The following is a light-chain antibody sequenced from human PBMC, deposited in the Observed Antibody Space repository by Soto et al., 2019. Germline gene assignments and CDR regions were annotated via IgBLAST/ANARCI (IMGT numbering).Light chain of an antibody. CDR1: QGINNY. CDR3: LQDINYPWT. J-gene: IGKJ1*01. Sequence: IQMTQSPSSLAASVGDRVTITCRASQGINNYLAWYQQKPGKVPKLLIYAASTLQSGVPSRFSGSGSGTDFTLAISSLQPEDSATYYCLQDINYPWTFGQGTKVDI. CDR2: AAS. V-gene: IGKV1-27*01.